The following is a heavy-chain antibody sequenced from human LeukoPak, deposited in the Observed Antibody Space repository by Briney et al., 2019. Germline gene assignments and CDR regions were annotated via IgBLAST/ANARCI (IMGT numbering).Heavy chain of an antibody. V-gene: IGHV4-39*07. J-gene: IGHJ6*03. CDR3: ARGGSGSYPTGYYYYMDV. CDR2: MYYSGST. D-gene: IGHD1-26*01. Sequence: SETLSLTCTVSGGSISSSSYYWGWIRQPPGKGLEWIGSMYYSGSTHYNPSLKSRVTISVDTSKNQFSLKLSSVTAADTAVYYCARGGSGSYPTGYYYYMDVWGKGTTVTVSS. CDR1: GGSISSSSYY.